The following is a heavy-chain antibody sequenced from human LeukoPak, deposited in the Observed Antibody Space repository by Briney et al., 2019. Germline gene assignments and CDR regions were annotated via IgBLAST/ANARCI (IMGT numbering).Heavy chain of an antibody. CDR3: AKVHGWGRQLGYYFDY. CDR1: GFTFSNYG. V-gene: IGHV3-30*02. J-gene: IGHJ4*02. D-gene: IGHD2-15*01. Sequence: GGSLRLSCEPHGFTFSNYGMHWVRQPPGKGLEWVAFISYGETEKQYADSVKGRFTISRDDSKNTLFLQMNSLRDEDTAIYYCAKVHGWGRQLGYYFDYWGQGALVTVSS. CDR2: ISYGETEK.